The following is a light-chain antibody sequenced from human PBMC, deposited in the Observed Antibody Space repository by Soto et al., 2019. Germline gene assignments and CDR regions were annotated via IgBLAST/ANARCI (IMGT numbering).Light chain of an antibody. CDR1: SSNVGSYNL. CDR3: CSITSTSTYV. Sequence: QSVLTQPASVSGSPGQSITISCTGTSSNVGSYNLVSWYQQHPGKAPKLMIYEGSKRPSGVSNRFSGSKSGNTASLTISGLQAEDEADYYCCSITSTSTYVFGAGTKLTVL. J-gene: IGLJ1*01. CDR2: EGS. V-gene: IGLV2-14*02.